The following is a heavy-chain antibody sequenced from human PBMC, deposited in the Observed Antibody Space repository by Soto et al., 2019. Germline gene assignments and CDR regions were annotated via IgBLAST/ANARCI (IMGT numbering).Heavy chain of an antibody. Sequence: SETLSLTCTVSGGSVSSGSYYWSWIRQPPGKGLEWIGYIYYSGSTNYNPSLESRVTISVDTSKNQFSLKLSSVTAADTAVYYCERHLFFLSGYLYDYYGMDVSSQGTTDTVSS. J-gene: IGHJ6*02. D-gene: IGHD3-3*01. CDR3: ERHLFFLSGYLYDYYGMDV. V-gene: IGHV4-61*01. CDR1: GGSVSSGSYY. CDR2: IYYSGST.